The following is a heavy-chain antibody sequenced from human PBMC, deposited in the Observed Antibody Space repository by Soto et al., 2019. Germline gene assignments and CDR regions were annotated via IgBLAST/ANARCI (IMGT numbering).Heavy chain of an antibody. CDR2: IIPIFGTA. J-gene: IGHJ4*02. V-gene: IGHV1-69*12. D-gene: IGHD5-18*01. CDR3: ARAEGVDTAMAHSSDY. Sequence: QVQLVQSGAEVKKPGSSVKVSCKASGGTFISYAISWVRQAPGQGLEWMGGIIPIFGTANYAQKFQGRVTITADESTSRAYMEVSSLRSEDTAVYYCARAEGVDTAMAHSSDYWGQGTLVTVSS. CDR1: GGTFISYA.